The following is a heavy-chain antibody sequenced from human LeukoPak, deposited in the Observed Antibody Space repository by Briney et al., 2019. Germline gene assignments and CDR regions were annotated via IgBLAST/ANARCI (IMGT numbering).Heavy chain of an antibody. CDR3: AREGKITMVRGVIRYYYMDV. J-gene: IGHJ6*03. CDR2: IFTSGST. CDR1: GGSISSGSYY. V-gene: IGHV4-61*02. Sequence: SETLSLTCTVSGGSISSGSYYWSWIRQPAGKGLEWIGRIFTSGSTKYNPSLKSRVAISVDTSKNQFSLKLSSVTAADTAVYYCAREGKITMVRGVIRYYYMDVWGKGTTVTISS. D-gene: IGHD3-10*01.